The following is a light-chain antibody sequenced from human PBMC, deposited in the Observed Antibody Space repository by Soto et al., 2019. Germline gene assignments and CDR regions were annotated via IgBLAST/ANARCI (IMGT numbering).Light chain of an antibody. CDR1: SSNIGAGYD. V-gene: IGLV1-40*01. CDR3: LSYDSSLSAYV. Sequence: QSVLTQPPSVSGAPGQRVTISCTGSSSNIGAGYDVHWYQQLPGTAPKLLIYGNSNRPSGVPDRFSGSTSGTSASLAITGLQAEDEADYYCLSYDSSLSAYVFGTATKLTVL. J-gene: IGLJ1*01. CDR2: GNS.